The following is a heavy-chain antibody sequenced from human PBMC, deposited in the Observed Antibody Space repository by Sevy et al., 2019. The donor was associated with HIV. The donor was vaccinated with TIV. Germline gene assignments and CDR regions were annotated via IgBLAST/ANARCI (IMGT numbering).Heavy chain of an antibody. CDR3: ARHHASYGVTGYYYYYGLDV. CDR1: GYNFISYW. Sequence: GESLKISCKGSGYNFISYWIGWVRQMPGRGLEWMGIIYPDDSDTRYSPSFQGQVTISVDKSINTAYLQWISLKASDTAMYYCARHHASYGVTGYYYYYGLDVWGQGTTVTVSS. D-gene: IGHD4-17*01. V-gene: IGHV5-51*01. CDR2: IYPDDSDT. J-gene: IGHJ6*02.